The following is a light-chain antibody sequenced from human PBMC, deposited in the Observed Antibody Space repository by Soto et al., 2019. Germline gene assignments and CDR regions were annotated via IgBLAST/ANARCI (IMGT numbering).Light chain of an antibody. Sequence: DIQMTQSPSSLSESVRDTVTITCRASQHIGSYLNWYQQKPGKAPTLLIYAASTLQSGVPSRFSGSGSGTEFTLTISSLQPDDFATYYCQQYNSYSLTFGQGTRLEIK. CDR1: QHIGSY. CDR2: AAS. CDR3: QQYNSYSLT. V-gene: IGKV1-39*01. J-gene: IGKJ5*01.